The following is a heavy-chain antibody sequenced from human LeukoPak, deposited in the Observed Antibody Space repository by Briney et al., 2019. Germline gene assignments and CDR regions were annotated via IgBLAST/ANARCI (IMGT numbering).Heavy chain of an antibody. CDR1: GGSFGDYY. CDR2: IYYSGTT. Sequence: SETLSLTCTVSGGSFGDYYWSWLRQPPGKGLEWIGYIYYSGTTNYNPSLESRVTISVDTSKSQFSLKLTSVTAADAAMYYCARDSGRNRYLGLWGRGALVTVSS. V-gene: IGHV4-59*01. CDR3: ARDSGRNRYLGL. J-gene: IGHJ2*01.